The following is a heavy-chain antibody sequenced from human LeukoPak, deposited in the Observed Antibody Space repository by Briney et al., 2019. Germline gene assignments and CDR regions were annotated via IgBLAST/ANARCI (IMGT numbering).Heavy chain of an antibody. D-gene: IGHD2-8*01. CDR3: ARVSNAYDYYYMNV. CDR1: GFTFSIYS. V-gene: IGHV3-48*01. CDR2: ISSSSSSI. Sequence: GRSLRLSCAASGFTFSIYSMNWVRQAPGKGLEWVSYISSSSSSIYYADSVKGRFTISRDNAKNSLYLQMSSLRAEDTAVCYCARVSNAYDYYYMNVWGKGTTVTVSS. J-gene: IGHJ6*03.